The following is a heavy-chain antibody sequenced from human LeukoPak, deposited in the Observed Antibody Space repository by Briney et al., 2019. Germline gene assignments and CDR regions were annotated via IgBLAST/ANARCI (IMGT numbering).Heavy chain of an antibody. J-gene: IGHJ4*01. CDR1: GFTFRDSY. CDR3: AKRKGYCSVGSCSYFFDY. D-gene: IGHD2-15*01. Sequence: GGSLRLSCAASGFTFRDSYMSWIRQAPGKGLEWVSYISSTSGSAIYYSDSVKGRFTISRDNAKNSLYLQMNSLRAEDTAVYYCAKRKGYCSVGSCSYFFDYWGHGTLVTVSS. V-gene: IGHV3-11*04. CDR2: ISSTSGSAI.